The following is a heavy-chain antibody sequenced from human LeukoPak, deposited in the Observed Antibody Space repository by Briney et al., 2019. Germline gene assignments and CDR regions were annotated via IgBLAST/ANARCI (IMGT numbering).Heavy chain of an antibody. CDR3: ARLNPKYCSGGSCPDY. J-gene: IGHJ4*02. CDR2: INPNSGGT. D-gene: IGHD2-15*01. CDR1: GYTFIGYY. Sequence: ASVKVSCKASGYTFIGYYMHWVRQAPGQGLEWMGRINPNSGGTNYAQKFQGRVTMTRDTSISTAYMELSRLRSDDTAVYYCARLNPKYCSGGSCPDYWGQGTLVTVSS. V-gene: IGHV1-2*06.